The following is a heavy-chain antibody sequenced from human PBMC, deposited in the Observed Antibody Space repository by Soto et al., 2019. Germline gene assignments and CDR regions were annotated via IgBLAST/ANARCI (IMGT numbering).Heavy chain of an antibody. D-gene: IGHD1-1*01. CDR2: IYHSGST. CDR1: GGSISSGGYS. CDR3: ARSPLAGTTWSFDY. J-gene: IGHJ4*02. Sequence: SETLSLTCAVSGGSISSGGYSWSWIRQPPGKGLEWIGYIYHSGSTYYNPSLKSRVTISVDRSKNQFSLKLSSVTAADTAVYYCARSPLAGTTWSFDYWGQGTLVTVSS. V-gene: IGHV4-30-2*01.